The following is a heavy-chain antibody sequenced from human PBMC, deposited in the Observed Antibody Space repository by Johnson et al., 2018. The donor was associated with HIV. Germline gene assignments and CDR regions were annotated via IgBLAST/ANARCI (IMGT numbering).Heavy chain of an antibody. D-gene: IGHD1-26*01. Sequence: VQLVESGGRLVQPGGPLRLSCAAPGFSFSTYWMHWVRRVPGMRLVCVSRIDTEGSGTTYADSVKGRFTIARDNAKNTVYLQMISLRAEDMAVYYCARSRWADDAFDGWGQGTMVTVSS. CDR1: GFSFSTYW. J-gene: IGHJ3*01. CDR3: ARSRWADDAFDG. CDR2: IDTEGSGT. V-gene: IGHV3-74*03.